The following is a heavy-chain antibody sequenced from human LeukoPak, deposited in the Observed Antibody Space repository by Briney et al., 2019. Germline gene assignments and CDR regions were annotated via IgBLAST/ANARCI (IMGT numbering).Heavy chain of an antibody. CDR1: GGTFSSYA. Sequence: SVKVSCKAFGGTFSSYAISWVRQAPGQGLEWMGGIIPIFGTANYAQKFQGRVTITTDESTSTAYMELSSLRSEDTAVYYCASGATKGGNWFDPWGQGTLVTVSS. CDR2: IIPIFGTA. V-gene: IGHV1-69*05. J-gene: IGHJ5*02. D-gene: IGHD1-26*01. CDR3: ASGATKGGNWFDP.